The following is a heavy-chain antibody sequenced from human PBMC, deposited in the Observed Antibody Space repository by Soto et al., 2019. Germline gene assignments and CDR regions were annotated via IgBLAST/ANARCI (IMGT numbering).Heavy chain of an antibody. CDR2: INHSGST. D-gene: IGHD3-10*01. Sequence: SETLSLTCAVYGGSFSGYYWSWIRQPPGKGLEWIGEINHSGSTNYNPSLKSRVTISVDTSKNQFSLKLSSVTAADTAVYYCARGLGLVLSGGINNWFDPWGQGTLVTVSS. CDR1: GGSFSGYY. V-gene: IGHV4-34*01. J-gene: IGHJ5*02. CDR3: ARGLGLVLSGGINNWFDP.